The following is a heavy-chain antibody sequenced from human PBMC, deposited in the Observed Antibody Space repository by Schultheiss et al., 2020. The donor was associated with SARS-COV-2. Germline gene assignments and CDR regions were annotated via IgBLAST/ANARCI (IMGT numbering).Heavy chain of an antibody. D-gene: IGHD6-13*01. V-gene: IGHV1-69*04. Sequence: SVKVSCKASGGTFSSYAISWVRQAPGQGLEWMGRIIPIFGIANYAQKFQGRVTMTRDTSTSTVYMELSSLRSDDTAVYYCASTYSRTRVRYYYYGMDVWGQGTTVTVSS. CDR3: ASTYSRTRVRYYYYGMDV. J-gene: IGHJ6*02. CDR2: IIPIFGIA. CDR1: GGTFSSYA.